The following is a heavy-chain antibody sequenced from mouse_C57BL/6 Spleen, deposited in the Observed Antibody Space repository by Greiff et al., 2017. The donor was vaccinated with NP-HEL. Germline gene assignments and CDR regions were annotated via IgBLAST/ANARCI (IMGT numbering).Heavy chain of an antibody. V-gene: IGHV1-72*01. Sequence: QVQLKQPGAELVKPGASVKLSCKASGYTFTSYWMHWVKQRPGRGLEWIGRIDPNSGGTKYNEKFKSKATLTVDKPSSTAYMQLSSLTSEDSAVYYCAFYYGSRGGYGGYYFGYWGQGTTLTVAS. CDR2: IDPNSGGT. J-gene: IGHJ2*01. CDR1: GYTFTSYW. D-gene: IGHD1-1*01. CDR3: AFYYGSRGGYGGYYFGY.